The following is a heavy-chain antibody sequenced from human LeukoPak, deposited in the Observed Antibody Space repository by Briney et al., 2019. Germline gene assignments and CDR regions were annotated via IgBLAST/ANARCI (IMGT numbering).Heavy chain of an antibody. CDR1: GYTFTGYY. V-gene: IGHV1-2*02. D-gene: IGHD4-17*01. Sequence: ASVKVSCKASGYTFTGYYMHWVRQAPGQGLEWMGWINPNSGGTNYAQKFQGRVTMTRDTSISTAYMELSRLRSDDTAVYYCARVAIGNGDYGDYFDYWGQGTLVTVSS. CDR2: INPNSGGT. CDR3: ARVAIGNGDYGDYFDY. J-gene: IGHJ4*02.